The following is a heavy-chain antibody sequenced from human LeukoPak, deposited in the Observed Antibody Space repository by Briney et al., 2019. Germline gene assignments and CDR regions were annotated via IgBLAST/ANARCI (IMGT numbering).Heavy chain of an antibody. CDR3: ARDRGLRYFDSFDF. CDR2: IRKDGSDK. J-gene: IGHJ4*02. CDR1: GFSFNSYW. D-gene: IGHD3-9*01. V-gene: IGHV3-7*03. Sequence: GGSLRLSCAASGFSFNSYWMSWVRQAPGKGLEWVAHIRKDGSDKYYLDSVKARFTISRDNVKNLVHLQMNGLRAEDTAMYYCARDRGLRYFDSFDFWGQGTRVTVSS.